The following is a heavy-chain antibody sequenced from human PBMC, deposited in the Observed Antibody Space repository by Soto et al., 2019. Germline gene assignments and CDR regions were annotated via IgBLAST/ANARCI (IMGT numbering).Heavy chain of an antibody. Sequence: SETLSLTCTVSGGSISSYYWSWIRQPAGKGLEWIGRIYTSGSTNYNPSLKSRVTMSVDTSKNQFSLKLSSVTAADTAVYYCATLYYDILTGPIYGMDVWAQGTTVTVSS. V-gene: IGHV4-4*07. CDR1: GGSISSYY. J-gene: IGHJ6*02. D-gene: IGHD3-9*01. CDR3: ATLYYDILTGPIYGMDV. CDR2: IYTSGST.